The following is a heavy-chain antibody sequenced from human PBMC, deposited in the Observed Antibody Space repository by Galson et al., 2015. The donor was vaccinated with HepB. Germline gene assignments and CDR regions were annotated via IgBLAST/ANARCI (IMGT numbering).Heavy chain of an antibody. CDR3: ARDLSVVVVPAAIGPHFDY. CDR1: GYTFTSYG. Sequence: SVKVSCKASGYTFTSYGISWVRQAPGQGLEWMGWISAYNGNTNYAQKLQGRVTMTTDTSTSTAYMELRSLRSDDTAVYYCARDLSVVVVPAAIGPHFDYWGQGTLVTVSS. D-gene: IGHD2-2*02. V-gene: IGHV1-18*01. CDR2: ISAYNGNT. J-gene: IGHJ4*02.